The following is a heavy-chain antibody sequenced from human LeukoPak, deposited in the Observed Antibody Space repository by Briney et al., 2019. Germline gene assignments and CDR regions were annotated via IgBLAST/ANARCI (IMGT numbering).Heavy chain of an antibody. CDR2: VSAYNGNT. CDR3: ARGYCSSTSCYTFSYYFDY. J-gene: IGHJ4*02. V-gene: IGHV1-18*01. CDR1: GYTFTSTG. Sequence: GASVKVSCKASGYTFTSTGICWVRQAPGQGLEWMGWVSAYNGNTNYAQKFRGRVTMTIDTSTNTAYMELRSLRSDDTAVYYCARGYCSSTSCYTFSYYFDYWGQGTLVTVSS. D-gene: IGHD2-2*02.